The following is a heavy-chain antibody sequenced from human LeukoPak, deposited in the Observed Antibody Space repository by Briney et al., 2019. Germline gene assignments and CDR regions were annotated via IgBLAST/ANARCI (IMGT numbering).Heavy chain of an antibody. D-gene: IGHD4/OR15-4a*01. CDR2: IYSDNT. CDR3: ARRAGAYSHPYDY. CDR1: GFTFNNYA. J-gene: IGHJ4*02. V-gene: IGHV3-53*01. Sequence: GGSLRLSCATSGFTFNNYAMSWVRQAPGKGLEWVSFIYSDNTHYSDSVKGRFPISRDNSKNTLYLQMNSLRAEDTAVYYCARRAGAYSHPYDYWGQGTLVTVSS.